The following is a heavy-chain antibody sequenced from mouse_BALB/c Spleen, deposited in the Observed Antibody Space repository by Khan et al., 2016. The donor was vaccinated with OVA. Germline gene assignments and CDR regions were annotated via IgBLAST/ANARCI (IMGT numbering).Heavy chain of an antibody. CDR3: ARAFYYGAWFAY. CDR2: IWAGGST. Sequence: QVQLKESGPGLVAPSQTLSITCSVSGFSLTSYGVHWVRQPPGKGLEWLGVIWAGGSTNHNSALMSRLSISKDNSKSQVFLKMNSLQTDATAKYYCARAFYYGAWFAYGGQGTLVTVAA. J-gene: IGHJ3*01. CDR1: GFSLTSYG. D-gene: IGHD1-1*01. V-gene: IGHV2-9*02.